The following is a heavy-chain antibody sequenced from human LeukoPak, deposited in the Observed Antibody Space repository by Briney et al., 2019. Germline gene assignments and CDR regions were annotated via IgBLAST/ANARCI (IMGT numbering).Heavy chain of an antibody. CDR3: ASSLWFGGTNWFDP. CDR1: GFTFSSYW. J-gene: IGHJ5*02. Sequence: GGSLRLSCAASGFTFSSYWMSWVRQAPGKGLEWVANIKQDGSEKYYVDSVKGRFTIPRDNAKNSLYLQMNSLRAEDTAVYYCASSLWFGGTNWFDPWGQGTLVTVSS. D-gene: IGHD3-10*01. V-gene: IGHV3-7*01. CDR2: IKQDGSEK.